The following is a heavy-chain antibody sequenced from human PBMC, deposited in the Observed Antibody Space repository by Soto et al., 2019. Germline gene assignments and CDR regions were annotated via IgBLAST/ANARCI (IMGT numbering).Heavy chain of an antibody. Sequence: SETLSLTCAVSGGSISSSNWWGWVRQPPGKGLEWIGEIYHSGSTNYNPSLKSRVTISVDKSKNQFSLKLSSVTAADTAVYYCARGRIVGATTPLQTDAFDIWGQGTMVTVSS. D-gene: IGHD1-26*01. CDR3: ARGRIVGATTPLQTDAFDI. CDR2: IYHSGST. CDR1: GGSISSSNW. V-gene: IGHV4-4*02. J-gene: IGHJ3*02.